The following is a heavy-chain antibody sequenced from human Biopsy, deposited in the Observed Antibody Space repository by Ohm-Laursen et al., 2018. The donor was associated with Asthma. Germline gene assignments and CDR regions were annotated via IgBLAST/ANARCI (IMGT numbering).Heavy chain of an antibody. CDR3: ARGDSSGWSHYYFDY. CDR2: IYSGETS. D-gene: IGHD6-19*01. CDR1: GSTVSRDH. V-gene: IGHV3-53*01. Sequence: SLRLSCAASGSTVSRDHMFWVRQAPGKGLEWVSVIYSGETSHTADSVRGRFTISRDFSKNALHLQMHSLRVEDTAVYYCARGDSSGWSHYYFDYWGQGTLVTVSS. J-gene: IGHJ4*02.